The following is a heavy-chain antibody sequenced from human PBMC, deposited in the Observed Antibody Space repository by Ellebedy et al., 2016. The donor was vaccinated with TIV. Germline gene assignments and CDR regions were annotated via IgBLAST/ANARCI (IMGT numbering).Heavy chain of an antibody. CDR1: GGPISRYY. J-gene: IGHJ4*02. CDR3: ARHRNHYYGSGSYYNRFDY. D-gene: IGHD3-10*01. Sequence: MPSETLSLICTVSGGPISRYYWSWIRQHPGKGQEWIGYMYYSGRTNYNPSLKIRVTIPVDTSQNQLSLKLSSVTSADTAVYYCARHRNHYYGSGSYYNRFDYWGQGTLVTVSS. V-gene: IGHV4-59*08. CDR2: MYYSGRT.